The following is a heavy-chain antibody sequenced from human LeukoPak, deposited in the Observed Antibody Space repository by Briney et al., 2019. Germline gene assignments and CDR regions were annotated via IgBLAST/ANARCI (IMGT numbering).Heavy chain of an antibody. V-gene: IGHV4-39*07. D-gene: IGHD6-13*01. Sequence: SETLSLTCTVSGGSISSSSYYWGWIRQPPGKGLEWIGSIYYSGSTYYNPSLKSRVTISVDTSKNQFSLKLSSVTAADTAVYYCARGLEAAGPFDYWGQGTLVTVSS. CDR1: GGSISSSSYY. J-gene: IGHJ4*02. CDR2: IYYSGST. CDR3: ARGLEAAGPFDY.